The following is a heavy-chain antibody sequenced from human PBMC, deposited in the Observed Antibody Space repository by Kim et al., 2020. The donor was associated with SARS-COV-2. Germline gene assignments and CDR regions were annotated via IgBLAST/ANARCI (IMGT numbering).Heavy chain of an antibody. J-gene: IGHJ4*02. D-gene: IGHD3-22*01. Sequence: SVKVSCKASGGTFSSYAISWVRQAPGQGLEWMGGIIPIFGTANYAQKFQGRVTITADESTSTAYMELSSLRSEDTAVYYCARDLRSYDSSGYYHYPNFDYWGQGTLVTVSS. CDR2: IIPIFGTA. CDR1: GGTFSSYA. CDR3: ARDLRSYDSSGYYHYPNFDY. V-gene: IGHV1-69*13.